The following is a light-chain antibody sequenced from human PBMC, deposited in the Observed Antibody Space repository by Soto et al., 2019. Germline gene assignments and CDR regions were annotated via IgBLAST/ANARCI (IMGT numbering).Light chain of an antibody. J-gene: IGKJ1*01. CDR2: GAS. V-gene: IGKV3-20*01. Sequence: EIVLAQSPGTLSLSPGESATISCRASQSVSSSFLAWYQQKAGQAPRLLIYGASRRATGIPDRFSGSGSGTDFTLTISRLEPEDFAVYYCQQYVSSPWAFGQGTKVEI. CDR3: QQYVSSPWA. CDR1: QSVSSSF.